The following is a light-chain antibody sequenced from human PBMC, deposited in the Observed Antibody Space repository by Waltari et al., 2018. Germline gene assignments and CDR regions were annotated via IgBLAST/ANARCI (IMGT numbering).Light chain of an antibody. CDR3: CSYADSNTVL. Sequence: QSVLTQPRSVSGSPGQSVTISCPGTSSDVGSYNSVPWYQQHPGKAPKLMIYDVSERPSGVPDRFSGSKSGNTASLTISGLQAEDEADFYCCSYADSNTVLFGGGTKVTVL. V-gene: IGLV2-11*01. J-gene: IGLJ2*01. CDR2: DVS. CDR1: SSDVGSYNS.